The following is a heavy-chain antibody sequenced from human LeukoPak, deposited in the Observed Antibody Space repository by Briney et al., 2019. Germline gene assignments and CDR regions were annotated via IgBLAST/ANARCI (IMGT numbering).Heavy chain of an antibody. CDR1: GFTFSSYW. D-gene: IGHD2-15*01. CDR3: ARDTQGYFDY. J-gene: IGHJ4*02. V-gene: IGHV3-7*01. CDR2: IKEDGTEK. Sequence: PGGSLRLSCAASGFTFSSYWMSWVRQAPGKGLEWVANIKEDGTEKSYVDSVTGRFTISRDNAKNSLYLQMHSLRAADTAVYYCARDTQGYFDYWGQGTLVTVSS.